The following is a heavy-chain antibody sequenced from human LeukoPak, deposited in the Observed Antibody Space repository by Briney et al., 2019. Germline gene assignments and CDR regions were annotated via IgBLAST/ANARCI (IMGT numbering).Heavy chain of an antibody. V-gene: IGHV5-51*01. CDR3: ARLASRQTYYYDSSGYSKFDP. CDR2: IYPGDSGT. D-gene: IGHD3-22*01. Sequence: GESLKISCKGSGYSFTSYWIGWVRQMPGKGLEWMGIIYPGDSGTRYSPSFQGQVTISADKSISTAFLQWSSLKASDTAMYYCARLASRQTYYYDSSGYSKFDPWGQGTLVTVSS. CDR1: GYSFTSYW. J-gene: IGHJ5*02.